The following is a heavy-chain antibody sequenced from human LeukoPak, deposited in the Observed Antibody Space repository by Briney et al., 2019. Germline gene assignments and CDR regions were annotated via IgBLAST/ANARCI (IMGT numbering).Heavy chain of an antibody. D-gene: IGHD2-15*01. CDR3: ARDPGVVAAADAFDI. CDR1: GGTFSSYA. J-gene: IGHJ3*02. Sequence: GASVKVSCKASGGTFSSYAISWVQQAPGQGLEWMGGIIPIFGAANYAQKFQGRVTITADESTSTAYMELSSLRSEDTAVYYCARDPGVVAAADAFDIWGQGTMVTVSS. V-gene: IGHV1-69*13. CDR2: IIPIFGAA.